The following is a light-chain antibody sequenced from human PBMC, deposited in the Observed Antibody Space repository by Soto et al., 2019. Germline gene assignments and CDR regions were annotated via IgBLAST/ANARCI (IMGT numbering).Light chain of an antibody. J-gene: IGLJ1*01. V-gene: IGLV2-14*03. CDR2: DVS. CDR3: KSYTSRSTYV. CDR1: SSVVGGYNS. Sequence: QSVLTQPASVSGSPGQSITISFTGTSSVVGGYNSVSWYQHHPGKAPKLMIYDVSNRSSGVSSRFSGSKSDNTASLTISGLQAEDEADYYCKSYTSRSTYVFGTGTKVTVL.